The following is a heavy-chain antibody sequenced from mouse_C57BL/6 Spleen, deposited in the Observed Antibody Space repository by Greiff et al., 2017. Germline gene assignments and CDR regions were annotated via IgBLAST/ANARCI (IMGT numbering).Heavy chain of an antibody. Sequence: EVQGVESGGGLVKPGGSLKLSCAASGFTFSSYAMSWVRQTPEKRLEWVATISDGGSYTYYPDNVKGRFTISRDNAKNNLYLQMSHLKSEDTAMYYCARDRNGLDWYFGVWGTGTTVTVST. CDR2: ISDGGSYT. J-gene: IGHJ1*03. D-gene: IGHD4-1*01. CDR1: GFTFSSYA. CDR3: ARDRNGLDWYFGV. V-gene: IGHV5-4*01.